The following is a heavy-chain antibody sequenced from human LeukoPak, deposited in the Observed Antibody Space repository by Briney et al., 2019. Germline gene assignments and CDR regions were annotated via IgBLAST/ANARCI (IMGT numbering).Heavy chain of an antibody. V-gene: IGHV1-2*02. CDR2: INPNSGGT. Sequence: ASVKVSCKASGYTFTGYYMHWVRQAPGQGLEWMGWINPNSGGTNYAQKFQGRVTMTRDTSISTAYMELSRLRSDDTAVYYCARSDPYGDYSGYFDYWGQGTLVTVPS. D-gene: IGHD4-17*01. J-gene: IGHJ4*02. CDR3: ARSDPYGDYSGYFDY. CDR1: GYTFTGYY.